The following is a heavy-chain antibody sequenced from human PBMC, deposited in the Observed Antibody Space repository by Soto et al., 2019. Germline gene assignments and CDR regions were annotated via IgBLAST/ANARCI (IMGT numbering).Heavy chain of an antibody. CDR1: GVTFSIYG. D-gene: IGHD2-8*02. V-gene: IGHV3-30*18. CDR3: AKYSENCEYWDWFDP. CDR2: ISLDGSKK. Sequence: QVQLVESGGCVVQPGRSLRLSCAACGVTFSIYGMHCGRQAPGKGREWVAVISLDGSKKYYADSVKGRFTISRDNSKNTLFLRMNDLRAEDTALYYCAKYSENCEYWDWFDPWGPGTLVTVSS. J-gene: IGHJ5*02.